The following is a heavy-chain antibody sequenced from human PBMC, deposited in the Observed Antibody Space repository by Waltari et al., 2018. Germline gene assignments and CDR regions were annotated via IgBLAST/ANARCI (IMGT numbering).Heavy chain of an antibody. J-gene: IGHJ4*02. CDR1: GFTFRTYS. CDR2: ISGRSGTM. D-gene: IGHD5-12*01. CDR3: ARGVSITETPWLAY. V-gene: IGHV3-21*02. Sequence: EVQLVESGGGQVKPGGSLRLSCATSGFTFRTYSRNWVRQAPGRCREWVSSISGRSGTMYYADSVKGRFTISRDNAKNSMYMQLNSLGVEDTAIYYWARGVSITETPWLAYWGQGTLVTVSS.